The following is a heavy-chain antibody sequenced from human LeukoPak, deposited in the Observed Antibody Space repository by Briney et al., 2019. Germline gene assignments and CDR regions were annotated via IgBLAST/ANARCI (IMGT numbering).Heavy chain of an antibody. Sequence: SVKVSCKASGGTFSSYAISWVRQAPGQGLEWMGGIIPIFGTANYAQKFQGRVTITTDESTSTAYMELSSLRAEDTAVYYCARAVGDCSGGSCYSELDYWGQGALVTVSS. CDR3: ARAVGDCSGGSCYSELDY. J-gene: IGHJ4*02. D-gene: IGHD2-15*01. CDR2: IIPIFGTA. CDR1: GGTFSSYA. V-gene: IGHV1-69*05.